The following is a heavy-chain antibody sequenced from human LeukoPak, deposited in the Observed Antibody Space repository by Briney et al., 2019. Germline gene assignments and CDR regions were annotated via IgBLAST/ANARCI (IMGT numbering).Heavy chain of an antibody. Sequence: GGSLRLSCTVSGFTVSSNSMSWVRQAPGKGLEWVSFIYSDNTHYSDSVKGRFTISRDNSKNTLYLQMNSLRAEDTAVYYCASWSTARPSGSYYDGWFDPWGQGTLVTVSP. V-gene: IGHV3-53*01. CDR3: ASWSTARPSGSYYDGWFDP. D-gene: IGHD3-10*01. CDR2: IYSDNT. CDR1: GFTVSSNS. J-gene: IGHJ5*02.